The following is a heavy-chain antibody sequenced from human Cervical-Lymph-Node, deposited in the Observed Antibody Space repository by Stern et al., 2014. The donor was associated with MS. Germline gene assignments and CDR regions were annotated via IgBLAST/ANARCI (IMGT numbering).Heavy chain of an antibody. J-gene: IGHJ5*02. D-gene: IGHD2-15*01. V-gene: IGHV2-5*02. CDR2: IFLDDDK. CDR3: AHRRGFCSGGYCYKGFGRLDP. CDR1: GFSFSSGAG. Sequence: QVTLRESGPTLAKPTQTLTLTCTFSGFSFSSGAGLGWIRQSPEKALERLALIFLDDDKHYNPSLKNRLAITKDTSKNQVVLTMTNMGPMDSGTYFCAHRRGFCSGGYCYKGFGRLDPWGQGTLVTVSS.